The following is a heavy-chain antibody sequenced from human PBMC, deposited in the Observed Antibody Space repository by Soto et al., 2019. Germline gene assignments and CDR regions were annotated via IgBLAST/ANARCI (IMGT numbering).Heavy chain of an antibody. D-gene: IGHD3-22*01. CDR3: ARNSGYDYYDSTGIEN. CDR1: GFGFSSYA. CDR2: IGGSGIT. Sequence: GGSLRLSCAASGFGFSSYAMTWARRAPGKGLEWVSAIGGSGITYYADSVKGRITISRDNSRNTVYLQMNSLRAEDTAVYYCARNSGYDYYDSTGIENWGQGTQVTVSS. J-gene: IGHJ4*02. V-gene: IGHV3-23*01.